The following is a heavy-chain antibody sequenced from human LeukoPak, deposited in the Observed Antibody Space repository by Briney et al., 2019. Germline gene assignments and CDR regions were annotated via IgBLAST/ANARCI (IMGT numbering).Heavy chain of an antibody. J-gene: IGHJ5*02. D-gene: IGHD2-2*01. Sequence: PGGSLRLSCVASGFSFSSYSMNWVRQAPGKGLEWVSSIGSTSTYIYYTDSVKGRFTISRDNAKNSLYLQMDSLRAEDTAVYYCARDPSAVPTAVNWFDPWGQGTLVTVSS. CDR3: ARDPSAVPTAVNWFDP. CDR1: GFSFSSYS. V-gene: IGHV3-21*06. CDR2: IGSTSTYI.